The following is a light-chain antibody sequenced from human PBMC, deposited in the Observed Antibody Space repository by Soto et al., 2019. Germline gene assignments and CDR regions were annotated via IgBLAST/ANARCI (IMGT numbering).Light chain of an antibody. Sequence: EIVLTQSPGTLSLSPGERATLPCRASQSVSNSYLAWYQQKPGQGPRLLIYGASSRATGIPDRFSGSGSGTDFTLTISRLEPADFAVYYCQQYAGSPSTFGQGTKVEI. CDR3: QQYAGSPST. CDR2: GAS. J-gene: IGKJ1*01. CDR1: QSVSNSY. V-gene: IGKV3-20*01.